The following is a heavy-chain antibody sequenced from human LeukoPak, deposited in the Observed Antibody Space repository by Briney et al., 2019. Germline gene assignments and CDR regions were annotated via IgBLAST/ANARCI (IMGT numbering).Heavy chain of an antibody. CDR1: GGSFSGYY. Sequence: SETLSLTCAVYGGSFSGYYWSWIRQPPGKGLEWIGEINHSGSTNYNPSLKSRVTISVDTSKNQFSLKLSSVTAADTAVYYCARGIGARYCSGGSCYLISVGMDVWGQGTTVTVSS. J-gene: IGHJ6*02. CDR3: ARGIGARYCSGGSCYLISVGMDV. CDR2: INHSGST. V-gene: IGHV4-34*01. D-gene: IGHD2-15*01.